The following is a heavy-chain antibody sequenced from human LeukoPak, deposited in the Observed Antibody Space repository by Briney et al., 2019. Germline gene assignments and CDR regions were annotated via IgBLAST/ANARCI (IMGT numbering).Heavy chain of an antibody. J-gene: IGHJ4*02. D-gene: IGHD5-12*01. CDR3: ARDRKGGYDSAYYFDY. CDR1: GFTFSSYS. Sequence: GGSLRLSCAASGFTFSSYSMNWVRQAPGKGLEWVSSISSSSNYIYYADSVKGRFTISRDNAKNSLYLQMNSLRAEDTAVYYWARDRKGGYDSAYYFDYWGQGTLVTVSS. CDR2: ISSSSNYI. V-gene: IGHV3-21*01.